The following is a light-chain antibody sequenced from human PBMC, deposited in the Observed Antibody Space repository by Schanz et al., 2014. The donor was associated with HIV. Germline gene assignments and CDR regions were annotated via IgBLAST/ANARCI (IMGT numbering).Light chain of an antibody. CDR1: ASNIGHNY. CDR2: GTH. CDR3: RTWDSTLNTVR. V-gene: IGLV1-51*01. J-gene: IGLJ2*01. Sequence: QSVLTQPPSVSAAPGQRVTISCSGSASNIGHNYVSWFQQFPGTTPKLLTNGTHDRLSEIPDRFSGSKSGTSATLGITGLQAGDEADYYCRTWDSTLNTVRFGGGTKLTLL.